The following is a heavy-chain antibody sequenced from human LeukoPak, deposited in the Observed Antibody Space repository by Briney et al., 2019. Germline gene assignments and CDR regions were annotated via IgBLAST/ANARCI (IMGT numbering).Heavy chain of an antibody. CDR2: IYSGGNI. D-gene: IGHD2-15*01. CDR1: GFTFSDYY. J-gene: IGHJ4*02. CDR3: ASRHCSGGGCYFAGADPFDY. V-gene: IGHV3-53*01. Sequence: PGGSLRLSCAASGFTFSDYYMSWIRQAPGKGLEWVSVIYSGGNIYYIDSVKGRFTISRDTSKNTLYLQMNSLRAEDTAVYYCASRHCSGGGCYFAGADPFDYWGQGILVTVSS.